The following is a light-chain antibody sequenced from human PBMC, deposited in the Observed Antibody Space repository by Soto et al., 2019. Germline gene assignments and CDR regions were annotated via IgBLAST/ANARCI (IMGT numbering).Light chain of an antibody. J-gene: IGLJ2*01. CDR1: SSDIGGYIY. CDR3: QSYDSSLSAYVV. Sequence: QSALTQPASVSASPGQSITISCTGTSSDIGGYIYVSWFQQHPGKAPKLLIYGNSNRPSGVPDRFSGSKSGTSASLAITGLQAEDEADYYCQSYDSSLSAYVVFGGGTKLTVL. CDR2: GNS. V-gene: IGLV2-14*01.